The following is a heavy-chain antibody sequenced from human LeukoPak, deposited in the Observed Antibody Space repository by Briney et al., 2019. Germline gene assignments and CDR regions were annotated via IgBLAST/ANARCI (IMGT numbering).Heavy chain of an antibody. CDR2: IYYSGST. V-gene: IGHV4-30-4*01. D-gene: IGHD2-2*02. CDR3: ARGTLSLYCSSTSCYTSNWFDP. CDR1: GGSISSGDYY. Sequence: SQTLSLTCTVSGGSISSGDYYWSWIRQPPGKGLEWIGYIYYSGSTYYNPSLKSRVTISVDTSKNQFSLKLSSVTAADTAVYYCARGTLSLYCSSTSCYTSNWFDPWGQGTLVTVSS. J-gene: IGHJ5*02.